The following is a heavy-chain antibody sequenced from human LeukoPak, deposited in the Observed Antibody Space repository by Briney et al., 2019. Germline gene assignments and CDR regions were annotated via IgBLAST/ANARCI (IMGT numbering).Heavy chain of an antibody. CDR2: ISAYNGNT. Sequence: GASVKVSCKASGYTFTSYGISWVRQAPGQGLEWMGWISAYNGNTNYAQKLQGRVTMTTGTSTSTAYMELRSLRSDDTAVYYCARGRSTTGASGSYYPAADYWGQGTLVTVSS. CDR1: GYTFTSYG. D-gene: IGHD3-10*01. V-gene: IGHV1-18*01. CDR3: ARGRSTTGASGSYYPAADY. J-gene: IGHJ4*02.